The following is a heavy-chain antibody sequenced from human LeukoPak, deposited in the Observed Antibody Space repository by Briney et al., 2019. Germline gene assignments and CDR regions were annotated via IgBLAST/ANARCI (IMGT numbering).Heavy chain of an antibody. Sequence: GGSLRLSCVASEFSVGSNYMTWVRQAPGKGLEWVSSINGSGDKTYYADSVKGRFTISRDNSKNTLYLQMNSLRAEDTAVYYCAKPARTDYADYWGQGTLVTVSS. CDR3: AKPARTDYADY. J-gene: IGHJ4*02. CDR2: INGSGDKT. CDR1: EFSVGSNY. D-gene: IGHD1-14*01. V-gene: IGHV3-23*01.